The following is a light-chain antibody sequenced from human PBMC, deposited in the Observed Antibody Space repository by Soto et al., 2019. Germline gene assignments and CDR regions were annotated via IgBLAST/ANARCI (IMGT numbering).Light chain of an antibody. J-gene: IGKJ4*01. CDR1: QNIGDY. CDR2: AAS. CDR3: QQSFIPTLT. Sequence: DIQMTQSPSSLSASVGDRVTITCRASQNIGDYLNWYQHRPGKAPKLLIYAASVLQDGVTSRFRGGGSGTDFTLTISRLQPEDFATYYCQQSFIPTLTFGGGTKVEI. V-gene: IGKV1-39*01.